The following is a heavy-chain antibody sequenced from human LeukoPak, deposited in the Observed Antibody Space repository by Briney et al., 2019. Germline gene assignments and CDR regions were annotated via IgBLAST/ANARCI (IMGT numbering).Heavy chain of an antibody. D-gene: IGHD3-16*01. J-gene: IGHJ5*02. CDR1: GFTFSDYY. V-gene: IGHV3-11*06. Sequence: KPGGSLRLSCAASGFTFSDYYMSWIRQAPGKGLEWVSYISSSSSYTNYADSVKGRFTISRDNAKNSLYLQMNSLRAEDTAVYYCARDRGRRRAINWFDPWGQGTLVTVSS. CDR3: ARDRGRRRAINWFDP. CDR2: ISSSSSYT.